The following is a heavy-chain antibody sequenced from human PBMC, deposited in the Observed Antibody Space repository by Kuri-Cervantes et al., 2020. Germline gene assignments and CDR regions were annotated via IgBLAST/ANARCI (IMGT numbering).Heavy chain of an antibody. CDR2: IYYSGST. D-gene: IGHD3-3*01. V-gene: IGHV4-61*01. J-gene: IGHJ3*02. CDR1: GGSVSSGSYY. CDR3: ARGDYDFWSGYPSGAFDI. Sequence: ESLKISCTVSGGSVSSGSYYWSWIRQPPGKGLEWIGYIYYSGSTNYNPSLKSRVTISVDTSKNQFSLKLSSVTAADTAVYYCARGDYDFWSGYPSGAFDIWGQGTMVTVSS.